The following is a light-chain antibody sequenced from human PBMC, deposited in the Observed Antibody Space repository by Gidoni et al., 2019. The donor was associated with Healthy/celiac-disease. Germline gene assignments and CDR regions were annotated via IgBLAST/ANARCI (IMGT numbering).Light chain of an antibody. V-gene: IGLV2-14*01. CDR1: SRDVGGYNY. CDR2: EVS. Sequence: QSALTQPASVSGSPGQSITISCPGPSRDVGGYNYVPWYQQHPGKAPKLMIYEVSNRPSGVSNRFSGSKSGNTASLTISGLQAEDEADYYCSSYTSSSTLFGGGTKLTVL. CDR3: SSYTSSSTL. J-gene: IGLJ2*01.